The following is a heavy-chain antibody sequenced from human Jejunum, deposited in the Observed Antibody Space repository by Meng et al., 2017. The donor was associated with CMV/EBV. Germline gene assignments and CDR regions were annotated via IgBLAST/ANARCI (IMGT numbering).Heavy chain of an antibody. Sequence: SCAASGFILHNAWMNWVRQAPGKGLQWVGRIKSETSGGTAYHAAPVKGRFTISRDDSKNILYLQMNSLKAEDTAIYYCMTDYGDDGYWGQGTLVTVSS. CDR3: MTDYGDDGY. V-gene: IGHV3-15*07. CDR1: GFILHNAW. D-gene: IGHD4-17*01. J-gene: IGHJ4*02. CDR2: IKSETSGGTA.